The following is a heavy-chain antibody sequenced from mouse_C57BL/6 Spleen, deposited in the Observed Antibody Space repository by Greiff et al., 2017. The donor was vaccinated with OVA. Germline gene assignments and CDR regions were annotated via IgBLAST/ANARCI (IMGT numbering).Heavy chain of an antibody. J-gene: IGHJ4*01. V-gene: IGHV1-12*01. Sequence: QVQLKQSGAELVRPGASVKMSCKASGYTFTSYNMHWVQQTPRQGLEWIGAIYPGNGDTSYNQKFKGKATLTVDKSSSTAYMQLSSLTSEDSAVYFCATGPYAMDYWGQGTSVTVSS. CDR2: IYPGNGDT. CDR3: ATGPYAMDY. CDR1: GYTFTSYN.